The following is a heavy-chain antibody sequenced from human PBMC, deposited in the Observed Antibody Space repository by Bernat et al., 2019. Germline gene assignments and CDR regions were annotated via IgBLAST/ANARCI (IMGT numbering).Heavy chain of an antibody. CDR2: ISYDGSNK. V-gene: IGHV3-30*18. D-gene: IGHD6-13*01. J-gene: IGHJ4*02. Sequence: QVQLVESGGGVVQPGRSLRLSCAASGFTFSSYGMHWVRPAPGKGLEWVAVISYDGSNKYYADSVKGRFTLSRDNSKNTLYLQMNSLRAEDTAVYYCAKDHAPYSSSWYYFDYWGQGTLVTVSS. CDR3: AKDHAPYSSSWYYFDY. CDR1: GFTFSSYG.